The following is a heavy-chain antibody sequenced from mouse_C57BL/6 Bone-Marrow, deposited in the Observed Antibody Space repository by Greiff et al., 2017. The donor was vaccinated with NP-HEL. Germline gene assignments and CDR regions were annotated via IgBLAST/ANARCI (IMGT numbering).Heavy chain of an antibody. D-gene: IGHD2-3*01. V-gene: IGHV5-4*01. CDR3: ARDDGGGFAY. Sequence: EVKLVESGGGLVKPGGSLKLSCAASGFPFSSYAMSWVRPTPEKKPEWVATISDGGSYTYYPNNVKGRFTISRDNAKNNLYLQMCHLKSEDTAMYYCARDDGGGFAYWGQGTLVTVSA. CDR1: GFPFSSYA. J-gene: IGHJ3*01. CDR2: ISDGGSYT.